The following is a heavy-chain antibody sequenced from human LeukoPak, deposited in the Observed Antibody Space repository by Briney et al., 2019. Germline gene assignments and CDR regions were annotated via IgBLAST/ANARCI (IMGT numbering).Heavy chain of an antibody. CDR2: INHSGST. CDR1: GGSFSGYY. J-gene: IGHJ4*02. V-gene: IGHV4-34*01. Sequence: RSSETLSLTCAVYGGSFSGYYWSWIRQPPGKGLEWIGEINHSGSTNYNPSLKSRVTISVDTSKNQFSLKLSSVTAADTAVYYCARGQSYWGQGTLVTVSS. CDR3: ARGQSY.